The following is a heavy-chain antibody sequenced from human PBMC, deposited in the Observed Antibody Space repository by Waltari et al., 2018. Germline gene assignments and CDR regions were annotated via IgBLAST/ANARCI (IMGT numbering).Heavy chain of an antibody. CDR1: GGSISSYY. D-gene: IGHD6-19*01. V-gene: IGHV4-59*01. CDR2: IYYSGST. J-gene: IGHJ4*02. CDR3: ARAGKSSGWPTEAYYFDY. Sequence: QVQLQESGPGLVKPSETLSLTCTVSGGSISSYYWRWIRQPPGKGLEWIGYIYYSGSTNYNPSLKSRVTISVDTSKNQFSLKLSSVTAADTAVYYCARAGKSSGWPTEAYYFDYWGQGTLVTVSS.